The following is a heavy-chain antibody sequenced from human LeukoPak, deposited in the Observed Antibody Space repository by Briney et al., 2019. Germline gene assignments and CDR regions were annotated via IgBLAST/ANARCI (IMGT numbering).Heavy chain of an antibody. CDR3: ARGGSGWYPGGYYFDY. J-gene: IGHJ4*02. V-gene: IGHV4-39*07. D-gene: IGHD6-13*01. CDR2: ICFSRTT. Sequence: SETLSLTCTVSGGSISSSDSYWAWVRQPPGKGLEWIGSICFSRTTYYNPSLKSRVTISVDTSKNQFSLKLSSVTAADTAVYYCARGGSGWYPGGYYFDYWGQGTLVTVSS. CDR1: GGSISSSDSY.